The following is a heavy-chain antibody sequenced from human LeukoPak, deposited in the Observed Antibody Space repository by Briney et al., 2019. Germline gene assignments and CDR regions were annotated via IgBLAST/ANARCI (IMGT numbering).Heavy chain of an antibody. D-gene: IGHD6-19*01. J-gene: IGHJ4*02. CDR3: AKVRGSAWPREPFDY. CDR1: GFTFYNYV. CDR2: FSGSGGST. V-gene: IGHV3-23*01. Sequence: PGGSLRLSCAASGFTFYNYVMAWVRQAPGKGLEWVSTFSGSGGSTYYADSVKGRFSISRDDSKNTLYLQMNSLRADDTALYYCAKVRGSAWPREPFDYWGQGTLVTVSS.